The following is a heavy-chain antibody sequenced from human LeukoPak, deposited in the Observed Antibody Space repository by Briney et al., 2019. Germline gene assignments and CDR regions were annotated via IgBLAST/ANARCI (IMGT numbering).Heavy chain of an antibody. CDR2: MNPNNGGT. J-gene: IGHJ3*02. D-gene: IGHD1-26*01. CDR1: GYTFTGYY. Sequence: GASVQVSCKAYGYTFTGYYIHWVRQAPGQGLEWMGSMNPNNGGTDYAQKFQGRVTLTRDTSISTAYMELRSLRSDDTAVYYCAREGLGGSYGQKALDIWGQGTMVTVSS. V-gene: IGHV1-2*02. CDR3: AREGLGGSYGQKALDI.